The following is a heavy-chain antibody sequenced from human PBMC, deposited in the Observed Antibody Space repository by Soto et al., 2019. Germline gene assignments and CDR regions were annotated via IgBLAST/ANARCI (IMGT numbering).Heavy chain of an antibody. J-gene: IGHJ4*02. CDR3: ARQTDEDYYFDY. V-gene: IGHV4-39*01. D-gene: IGHD2-21*02. CDR2: IYYSGST. CDR1: GGSISSSSYY. Sequence: SETLSRACNVSGGSISSSSYYFCGMRQPPGKGLEWIGSIYYSGSTYYNPSLKSRVTISVDTSKNQFSLKLSSVTAADTAVYYCARQTDEDYYFDYWGQGTLVTVSS.